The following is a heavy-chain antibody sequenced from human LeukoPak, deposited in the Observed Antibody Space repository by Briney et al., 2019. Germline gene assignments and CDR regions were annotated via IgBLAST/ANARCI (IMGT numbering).Heavy chain of an antibody. Sequence: PGGSLRLSCAASGFTVSSNYMSWVRQAPGKGLEWVSVIYSGGSTYYADSVKGRFTISSDNSKNTLYLQMNSLRAEDTAVYYCARRVGAYSHPYDYWGQGTLVTVSS. CDR2: IYSGGST. D-gene: IGHD4/OR15-4a*01. J-gene: IGHJ4*02. V-gene: IGHV3-53*01. CDR3: ARRVGAYSHPYDY. CDR1: GFTVSSNY.